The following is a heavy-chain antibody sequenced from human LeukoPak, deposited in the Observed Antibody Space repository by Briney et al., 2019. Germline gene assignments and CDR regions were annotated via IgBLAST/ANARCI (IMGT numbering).Heavy chain of an antibody. Sequence: SQTLSLTCTVSGGSISSGSYYWIWIRQPAGKGLEWIGRIYTSGSTNYNPSLKSRVTISVDTSKNQFSLKLSSVTAADTAVYYCARFSDFWSGWYFDYWGQGTLVTVSS. J-gene: IGHJ4*02. V-gene: IGHV4-61*02. CDR1: GGSISSGSYY. D-gene: IGHD3-3*01. CDR3: ARFSDFWSGWYFDY. CDR2: IYTSGST.